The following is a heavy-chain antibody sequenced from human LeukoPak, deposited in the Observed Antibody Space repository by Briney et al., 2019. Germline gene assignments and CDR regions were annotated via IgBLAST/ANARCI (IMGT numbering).Heavy chain of an antibody. V-gene: IGHV4-61*02. D-gene: IGHD6-13*01. CDR3: ARETSGIDYFDY. Sequence: PSETLSLTCTVSGGSISSGSYYWSWIRQPAGKGLEWIGRIYTSGNTNYNPSLKSRVTISVDTSENQFSLKLSSVTAADTAVYYCARETSGIDYFDYWGQGTLVTVSS. CDR2: IYTSGNT. J-gene: IGHJ4*02. CDR1: GGSISSGSYY.